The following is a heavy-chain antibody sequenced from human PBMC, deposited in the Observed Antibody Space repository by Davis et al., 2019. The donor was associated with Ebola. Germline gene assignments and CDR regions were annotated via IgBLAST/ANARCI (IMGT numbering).Heavy chain of an antibody. CDR3: ARGREEYYYDSSGYPDAFDI. CDR2: ISAYNGNT. D-gene: IGHD3-22*01. J-gene: IGHJ3*02. Sequence: ASVKVSCKASGYTFSTYGITWVRQAPGEGLEWMGWISAYNGNTNYAQKFQGRVTMTRNTSISTAYMELSSLRSEDTAVYYCARGREEYYYDSSGYPDAFDIWGQGTMVTVSS. V-gene: IGHV1-18*01. CDR1: GYTFSTYG.